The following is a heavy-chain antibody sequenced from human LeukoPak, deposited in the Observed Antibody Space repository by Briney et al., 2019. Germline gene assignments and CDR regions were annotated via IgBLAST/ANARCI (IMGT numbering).Heavy chain of an antibody. CDR3: ARHPYDILTGPSFDY. J-gene: IGHJ4*02. CDR1: GFTFSSDW. V-gene: IGHV3-74*01. D-gene: IGHD3-9*01. Sequence: GGSLRLSCAASGFTFSSDWMHWVRQAPGKGLVWVSRINRDGRSTTYADSVKGRFTISRDNAKNTLYLQMNSLRAEDTAVYYCARHPYDILTGPSFDYWGQGTLVTVSS. CDR2: INRDGRST.